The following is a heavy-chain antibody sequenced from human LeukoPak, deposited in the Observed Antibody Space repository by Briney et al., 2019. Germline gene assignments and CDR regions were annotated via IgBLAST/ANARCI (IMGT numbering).Heavy chain of an antibody. CDR2: INPSGGST. V-gene: IGHV1-46*01. J-gene: IGHJ5*02. CDR3: AREREYYYDSSGYYEIRGGFDP. D-gene: IGHD3-22*01. Sequence: ASVKVSCKASGYTFTSYYMHWVRQAPGQGLEWMGIINPSGGSTSYAQKFQGRVTMTRDMSTSTVYMELSSLRSEDTAVYYCAREREYYYDSSGYYEIRGGFDPWGQGTLVTVSS. CDR1: GYTFTSYY.